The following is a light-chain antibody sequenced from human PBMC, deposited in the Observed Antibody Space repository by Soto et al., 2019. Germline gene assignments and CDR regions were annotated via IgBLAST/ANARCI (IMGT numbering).Light chain of an antibody. Sequence: QSALTQPASVSGSPGQSITISCTGTSSDVGGYNYVSWYQQYPGKAPKLMIYDVDTRPSGVSNLFSGSKSGNTASLTISGLQADDEADYYCSSYTNSNTLVFGSGTKLTVL. CDR3: SSYTNSNTLV. CDR1: SSDVGGYNY. V-gene: IGLV2-14*01. J-gene: IGLJ1*01. CDR2: DVD.